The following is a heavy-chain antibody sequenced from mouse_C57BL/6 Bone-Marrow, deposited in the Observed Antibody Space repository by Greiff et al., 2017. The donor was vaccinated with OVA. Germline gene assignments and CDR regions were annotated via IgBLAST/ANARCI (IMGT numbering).Heavy chain of an antibody. Sequence: EVQLVESGGGLVKPGGSLKLSCAASGFTFSDYGMHWVRQAPEKGLEWVAYISSGSSTVYYADTVKGRFTISRDNAKNTLFLQMTSLRSEDTAMYYCARPPYYYGSSYGFAYWGQGTLVTVSA. V-gene: IGHV5-17*01. CDR3: ARPPYYYGSSYGFAY. J-gene: IGHJ3*01. CDR1: GFTFSDYG. CDR2: ISSGSSTV. D-gene: IGHD1-1*01.